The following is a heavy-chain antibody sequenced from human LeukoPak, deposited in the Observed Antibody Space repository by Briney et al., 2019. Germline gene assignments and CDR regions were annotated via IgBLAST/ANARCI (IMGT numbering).Heavy chain of an antibody. D-gene: IGHD3-16*01. CDR2: IYSDGST. CDR1: GGSITSYH. J-gene: IGHJ5*02. V-gene: IGHV4-4*09. CDR3: ARHGADDWFDT. Sequence: SETLSLTCSVSGGSITSYHWSWIRHPPGKEQEWIGHIYSDGSTYYNPSLKSRVTISRDMSKNHFSLKLRSVTAADTAIYYCARHGADDWFDTWGQGTLVTVSS.